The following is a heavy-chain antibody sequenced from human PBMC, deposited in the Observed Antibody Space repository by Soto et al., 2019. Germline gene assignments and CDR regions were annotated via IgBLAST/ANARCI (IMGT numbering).Heavy chain of an antibody. CDR2: ISWNSGSI. CDR3: AKDRIAVAGPVDY. J-gene: IGHJ4*02. D-gene: IGHD6-19*01. Sequence: EVQLVESGGGLVQPGRSLRLSCVASGFTFDDYAMHWVRQAPGKGLEWVSGISWNSGSIGYADSVKGRFTISRDNAKNSLYLQMNSLRAEDTALYYCAKDRIAVAGPVDYWGQGTLVTVSS. CDR1: GFTFDDYA. V-gene: IGHV3-9*01.